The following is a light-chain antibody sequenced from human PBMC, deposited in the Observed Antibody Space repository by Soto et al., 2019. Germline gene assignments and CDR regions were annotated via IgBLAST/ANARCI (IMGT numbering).Light chain of an antibody. V-gene: IGKV3D-15*01. CDR1: QSVSTN. CDR3: QQYGSSPSIT. CDR2: GAS. J-gene: IGKJ5*01. Sequence: VMTQSPATLSVSPGGRATLSCRASQSVSTNLAWYQQKPGQSPRLLIYGASIRATAIPDRFSGSGSGTEFTLTISSLQSEDFAVYYCQQYGSSPSITFGQGTRLEIK.